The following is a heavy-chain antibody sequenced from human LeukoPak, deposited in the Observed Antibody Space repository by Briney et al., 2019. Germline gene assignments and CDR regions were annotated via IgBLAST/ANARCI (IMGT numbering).Heavy chain of an antibody. Sequence: MASETLSLTCNVSGGSISSSTYHWGWIRQPPGKGLEWIGSIFHSGHTYYTPSLKSRVIISVDTSKNQFSLKLSSVTAADTAVYYCARHGLDFRGRDHYFDSWGQGTLVTVSS. CDR2: IFHSGHT. V-gene: IGHV4-39*01. D-gene: IGHD3-10*01. CDR3: ARHGLDFRGRDHYFDS. CDR1: GGSISSSTYH. J-gene: IGHJ4*02.